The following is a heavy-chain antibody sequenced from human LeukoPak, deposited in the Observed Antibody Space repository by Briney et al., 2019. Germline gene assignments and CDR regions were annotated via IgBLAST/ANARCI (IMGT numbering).Heavy chain of an antibody. J-gene: IGHJ4*02. CDR3: ARTCGADCYLSDY. D-gene: IGHD2-21*02. Sequence: GGSLRLSCAASGFTFSNYRVNWVRQAPGKGLEWVSSISGTSGYIYYADSVKGRFTISRDNAKNSLYLQMNSLRAEDTAVYYCARTCGADCYLSDYWGQGTLVTVSS. CDR2: ISGTSGYI. CDR1: GFTFSNYR. V-gene: IGHV3-21*01.